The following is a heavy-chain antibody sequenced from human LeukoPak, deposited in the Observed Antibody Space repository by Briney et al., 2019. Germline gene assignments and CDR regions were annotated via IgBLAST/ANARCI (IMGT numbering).Heavy chain of an antibody. J-gene: IGHJ4*02. D-gene: IGHD3-22*01. Sequence: GGSLRLSCAASRFTFSSYAMHWVRQAPGKGLEWVAVISYDGSNKYYADSVKGRFTISRDNSKNTLYLQMNSLRAEDTAVYYCARACRGGITMIVVVCMWGQGTLVTVSS. CDR2: ISYDGSNK. CDR1: RFTFSSYA. CDR3: ARACRGGITMIVVVCM. V-gene: IGHV3-30-3*01.